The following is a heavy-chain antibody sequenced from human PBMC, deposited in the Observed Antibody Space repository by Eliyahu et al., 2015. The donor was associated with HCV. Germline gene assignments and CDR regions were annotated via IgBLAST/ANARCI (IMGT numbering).Heavy chain of an antibody. CDR3: ASGGGGIAVTGTGGWFDP. CDR1: GGSITPYY. Sequence: QVQLQESGPGLVKPSETLSLTCTVSGGSITPYYWSWIRQPPGKGLEWIGYIHYSGSTNYHPSLKSRVTISVDTSKNQFSLKLTSVTAADTAMYYCASGGGGIAVTGTGGWFDPWGQGTLVTVSS. CDR2: IHYSGST. V-gene: IGHV4-59*01. D-gene: IGHD6-19*01. J-gene: IGHJ5*02.